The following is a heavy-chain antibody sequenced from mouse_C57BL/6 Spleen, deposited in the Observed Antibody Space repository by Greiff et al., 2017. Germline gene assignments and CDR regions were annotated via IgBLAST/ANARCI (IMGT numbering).Heavy chain of an antibody. CDR2: FYPGSGSI. J-gene: IGHJ2*01. CDR1: GYTFTEYT. V-gene: IGHV1-62-2*01. CDR3: ARHEGDYYGSSYFYYFDY. Sequence: QVQLQQSGAELVKPGASVKLSCKASGYTFTEYTIHWVKQRSGQGLEWIGWFYPGSGSIKYNEKFKDKATLTADKSSSTVYMELSRLTSEDSAVYFCARHEGDYYGSSYFYYFDYWGQGTTRTVAS. D-gene: IGHD1-1*01.